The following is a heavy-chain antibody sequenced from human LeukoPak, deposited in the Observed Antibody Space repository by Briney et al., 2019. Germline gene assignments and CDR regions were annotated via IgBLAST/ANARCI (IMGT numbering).Heavy chain of an antibody. J-gene: IGHJ4*02. CDR3: ATLVIAVAGGFGDY. V-gene: IGHV1-2*02. D-gene: IGHD6-19*01. CDR2: INPNSGGT. Sequence: ASVKVSCKASGYTFTGYYMHWVRQAPGQGLEWMGWINPNSGGTNYAQKFQGRVTMTRDTSISTGYMELCRLRSDDTAVYYCATLVIAVAGGFGDYWGQGTLVTVSS. CDR1: GYTFTGYY.